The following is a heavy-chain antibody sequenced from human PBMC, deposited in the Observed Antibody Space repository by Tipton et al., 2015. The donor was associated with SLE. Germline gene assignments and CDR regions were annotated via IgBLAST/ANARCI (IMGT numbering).Heavy chain of an antibody. V-gene: IGHV4-38-2*01. CDR3: ASSLMITFGGVIRPDAFDI. CDR2: IYYSGST. D-gene: IGHD3-16*01. J-gene: IGHJ3*02. CDR1: GYSISSGYY. Sequence: TLSLTCAVSGYSISSGYYWGWIRQPPGKGLEWIGYIYYSGSTNYNPSLKSRVTISVDTSKNQFSLKLSSVTAADTAVYYCASSLMITFGGVIRPDAFDIWGQGTMVTVSS.